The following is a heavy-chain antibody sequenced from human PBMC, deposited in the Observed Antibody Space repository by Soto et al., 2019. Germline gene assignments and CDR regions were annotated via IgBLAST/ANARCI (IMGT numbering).Heavy chain of an antibody. CDR3: ARGTAVGEPGALTYYFGMDV. D-gene: IGHD1-26*01. Sequence: QVQLVQSGAEVKKPGASVQVSCRASGYSFISYYIHWVRQAPGQGLEWMGLINPSGGSTGYAQNFQGKFTMTRDTSTTTIYMEMDNLRSEDTAVYYCARGTAVGEPGALTYYFGMDVWGQGTTVIVSS. J-gene: IGHJ6*02. CDR2: INPSGGST. V-gene: IGHV1-46*01. CDR1: GYSFISYY.